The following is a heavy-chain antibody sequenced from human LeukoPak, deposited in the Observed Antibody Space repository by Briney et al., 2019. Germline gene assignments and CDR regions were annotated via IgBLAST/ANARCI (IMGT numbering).Heavy chain of an antibody. D-gene: IGHD3-10*01. CDR2: INEDGSVQ. J-gene: IGHJ4*02. CDR3: ASRESSMARSH. Sequence: PGGSLRLSCAASGFIISDYWMNWVRQVPGKGLEWVANINEDGSVQDYVDSVRGRFTISRGNAKNSVYLQMNSLRVEDTAVYYCASRESSMARSHWGQGTLVTVSS. V-gene: IGHV3-7*01. CDR1: GFIISDYW.